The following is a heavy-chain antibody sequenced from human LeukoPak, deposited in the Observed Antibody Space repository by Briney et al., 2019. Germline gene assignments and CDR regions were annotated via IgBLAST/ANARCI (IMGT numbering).Heavy chain of an antibody. Sequence: PGGSLRLSCAASGFTFSSYAMHWVRQAPGKGLEWVAVISYDGSNKYYADSVKGRFTISRDNSKNTLYLQMNSLRAEDTAVYYCARDEYSSSEGNWFDPWGQGTLVTVSS. V-gene: IGHV3-30*04. J-gene: IGHJ5*02. CDR2: ISYDGSNK. CDR1: GFTFSSYA. CDR3: ARDEYSSSEGNWFDP. D-gene: IGHD6-6*01.